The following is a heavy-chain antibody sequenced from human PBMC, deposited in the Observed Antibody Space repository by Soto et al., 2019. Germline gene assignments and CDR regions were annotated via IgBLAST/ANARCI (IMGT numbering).Heavy chain of an antibody. D-gene: IGHD6-13*01. CDR1: GYTFTKYG. CDR3: AREVAAAGGEYDY. J-gene: IGHJ4*02. Sequence: QVQLVQSGTEVKNPGASVKVSCKASGYTFTKYGIGWVRQAPGQALEWMGWSSAYNGNTNYAQKLQGRVTMTTDTSTSTAYMELRSLRFDDTAVYYCAREVAAAGGEYDYWGQGTLVTVSS. V-gene: IGHV1-18*01. CDR2: SSAYNGNT.